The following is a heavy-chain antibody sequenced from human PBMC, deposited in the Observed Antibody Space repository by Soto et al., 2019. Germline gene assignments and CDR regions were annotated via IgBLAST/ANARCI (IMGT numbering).Heavy chain of an antibody. V-gene: IGHV5-51*01. D-gene: IGHD3-3*01. Sequence: GESLKISCKGSGYNFAGYWIAWVRQMPGKGLELMGIIYPSDPDTRYRPSFQGQVTISADKSISSAYLQWSSLRASDTAMYYCARGGVSTRTSDYWGQGTPVTVSS. CDR1: GYNFAGYW. J-gene: IGHJ4*02. CDR2: IYPSDPDT. CDR3: ARGGVSTRTSDY.